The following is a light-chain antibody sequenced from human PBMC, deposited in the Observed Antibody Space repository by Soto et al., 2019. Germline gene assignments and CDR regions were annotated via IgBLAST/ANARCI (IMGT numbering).Light chain of an antibody. J-gene: IGKJ2*01. V-gene: IGKV2-30*01. CDR3: MQATHWPHT. Sequence: DVVMTQSPLSLPVTLGQPASISCRSSHSLVCSDGNTYLSWFQQKPGQSPRRLIHKLSNRASGGPDRFRGSGSGIDFTLKISXVEGEDDAIYYCMQATHWPHTFGQGTK. CDR1: HSLVCSDGNTY. CDR2: KLS.